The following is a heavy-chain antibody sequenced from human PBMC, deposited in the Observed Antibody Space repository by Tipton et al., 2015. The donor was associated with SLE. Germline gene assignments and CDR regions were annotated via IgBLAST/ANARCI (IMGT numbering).Heavy chain of an antibody. CDR1: GFTFSSYE. CDR2: ISSSGSTI. CDR3: ARDHVLPTGDAFDI. D-gene: IGHD3-10*01. J-gene: IGHJ3*02. V-gene: IGHV3-48*03. Sequence: SLRLSCAASGFTFSSYEMNWVRQAPGKGLEWVSYISSSGSTIYYADSVKGRFTISRDNAKSSLYLQMNSLRAEDTAVYYCARDHVLPTGDAFDIWGQGTMVTVSS.